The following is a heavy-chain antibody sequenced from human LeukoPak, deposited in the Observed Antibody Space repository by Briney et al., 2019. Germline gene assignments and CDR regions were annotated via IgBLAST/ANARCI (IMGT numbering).Heavy chain of an antibody. V-gene: IGHV3-49*04. Sequence: GGSLRLSCTGSGFTFGDYAMNWVRQAPGMGLEWVGFIRSKAYGGTPEYAASVKGRFTISRDDSKSIAYLQMNSLKTEDTAVYYCTRVIVATKDYWGQGTLVTVSS. CDR3: TRVIVATKDY. CDR1: GFTFGDYA. J-gene: IGHJ4*02. CDR2: IRSKAYGGTP. D-gene: IGHD5-12*01.